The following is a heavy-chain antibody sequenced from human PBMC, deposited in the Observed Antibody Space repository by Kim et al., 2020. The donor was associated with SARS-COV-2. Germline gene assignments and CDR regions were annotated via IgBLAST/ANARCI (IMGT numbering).Heavy chain of an antibody. CDR3: ARGAREPGESSGWFGPTHYYYYMDV. J-gene: IGHJ6*03. Sequence: SETLSLTCAVFGGSFTDNYWNWVRQAPGRGLEWVGEISLSGETSYNSALRSRLTISVDTSKNQFSLRLNSVTAADTAVYYCARGAREPGESSGWFGPTHYYYYMDVWGKGTTVTVSS. CDR2: ISLSGET. CDR1: GGSFTDNY. V-gene: IGHV4-34*01. D-gene: IGHD6-19*01.